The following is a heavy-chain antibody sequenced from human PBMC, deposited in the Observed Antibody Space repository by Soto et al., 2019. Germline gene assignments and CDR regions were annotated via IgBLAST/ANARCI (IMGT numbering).Heavy chain of an antibody. J-gene: IGHJ6*03. CDR3: ARPVYGDYPYYYYYYMDV. V-gene: IGHV1-18*01. CDR2: ISAYNGNT. Sequence: ASVKVSCKASGGTFSSYAISWVRQAPGQGLEWMGWISAYNGNTNYAQKLQGRVTMTTDTSTSTAYMELRSLRSDDTAVYYCARPVYGDYPYYYYYYMDVWGKGTTVTVSS. CDR1: GGTFSSYA. D-gene: IGHD4-17*01.